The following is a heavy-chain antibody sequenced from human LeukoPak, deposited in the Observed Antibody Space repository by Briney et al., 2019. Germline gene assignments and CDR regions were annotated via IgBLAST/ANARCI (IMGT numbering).Heavy chain of an antibody. CDR2: IEQDGSEE. D-gene: IGHD2/OR15-2a*01. V-gene: IGHV3-7*01. CDR1: GFTFTNYW. CDR3: ARGLFSFDY. Sequence: GSLRLSCAASGFTFTNYWMSWVRQAPGKGLEWVANIEQDGSEENYVDSVNGRFTISRDNAKNSLYLQMASRRAEDTAVYYCARGLFSFDYWGQGTLVTVSS. J-gene: IGHJ4*02.